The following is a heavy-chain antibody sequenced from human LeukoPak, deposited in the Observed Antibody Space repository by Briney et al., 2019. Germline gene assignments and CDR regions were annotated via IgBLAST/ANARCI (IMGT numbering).Heavy chain of an antibody. CDR3: ARGRIVLMVYAIYDY. CDR1: GGTFSSYA. D-gene: IGHD2-8*01. Sequence: SVKVSCKASGGTFSSYAISWVRQAPGQGLEWMGGIIPIFGTANYAQKFQGRVTITTDESTSTAYMELSSLRSEDTAVYYCARGRIVLMVYAIYDYWGQGTLVPVSS. J-gene: IGHJ4*02. V-gene: IGHV1-69*05. CDR2: IIPIFGTA.